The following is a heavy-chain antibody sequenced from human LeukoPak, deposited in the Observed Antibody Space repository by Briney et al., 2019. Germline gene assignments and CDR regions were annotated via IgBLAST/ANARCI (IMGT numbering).Heavy chain of an antibody. CDR2: IKQDGSEK. CDR1: GFTFRTNW. V-gene: IGHV3-7*03. D-gene: IGHD6-13*01. Sequence: GGSLRLSCEGSGFTFRTNWMTWVRQAPGKGLEWVANIKQDGSEKYYVDSVKGRFTISRDNAQNSLYLQMNSLRAEDTAVYYCARPRDSGWSKTWDYWGQGTLVTVSS. J-gene: IGHJ4*02. CDR3: ARPRDSGWSKTWDY.